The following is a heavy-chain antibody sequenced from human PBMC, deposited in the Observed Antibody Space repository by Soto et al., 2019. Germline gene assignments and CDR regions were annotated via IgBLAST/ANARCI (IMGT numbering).Heavy chain of an antibody. CDR1: GYTFTNYG. CDR3: ASGCSYFDF. V-gene: IGHV1-18*01. Sequence: ASVKVSCKASGYTFTNYGISWVRQAPGQGLEWMGWISAYNGNTNYAQKLQGRVTMTTDTSTSTAYMGWRSLGTDDTAVYDCASGCSYFDFWGQGTLVTVSS. D-gene: IGHD2-8*01. CDR2: ISAYNGNT. J-gene: IGHJ4*02.